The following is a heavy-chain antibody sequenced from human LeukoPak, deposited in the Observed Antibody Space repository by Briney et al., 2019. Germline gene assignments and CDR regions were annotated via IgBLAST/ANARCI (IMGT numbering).Heavy chain of an antibody. J-gene: IGHJ4*02. CDR1: GGSISSSSYY. D-gene: IGHD3-22*01. CDR3: ARHGGYDSSGYYQPYFDY. Sequence: SETLSLTCTVSGGSISSSSYYWGWIRQPPGQGLEWIGSIYYSGSTYYNPSLKSRVTISVDTSKNQFSLKLSSVTAADTAVYYCARHGGYDSSGYYQPYFDYWGQGTLVTVSS. V-gene: IGHV4-39*01. CDR2: IYYSGST.